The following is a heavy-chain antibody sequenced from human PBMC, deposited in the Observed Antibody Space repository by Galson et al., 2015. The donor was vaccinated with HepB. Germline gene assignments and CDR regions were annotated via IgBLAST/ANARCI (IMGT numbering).Heavy chain of an antibody. Sequence: SLRLSCAASGFTFSGSAMHWVRQASGKGLEWVGRIRSKANSYATAYAASVKGRFTISRDDSKNTAHLQMNSLKTEDTAVYYCTRHSGAVPSPNWFDPWGQGTLVTVSS. CDR2: IRSKANSYAT. J-gene: IGHJ5*02. CDR1: GFTFSGSA. V-gene: IGHV3-73*01. D-gene: IGHD3-10*01. CDR3: TRHSGAVPSPNWFDP.